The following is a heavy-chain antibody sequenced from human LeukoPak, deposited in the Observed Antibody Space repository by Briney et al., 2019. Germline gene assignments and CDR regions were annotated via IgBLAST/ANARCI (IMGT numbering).Heavy chain of an antibody. CDR2: ISYDGSNK. Sequence: GGSLRLSCAASGFTFSSYATHWVRQAPGKGLEWVAVISYDGSNKYYADSVKGRFTISRDNSKNTLYLQMNSLRAEDTAVYYCARDGQWLAIDYWGQGTLVTVSS. V-gene: IGHV3-30-3*01. D-gene: IGHD6-19*01. CDR3: ARDGQWLAIDY. CDR1: GFTFSSYA. J-gene: IGHJ4*02.